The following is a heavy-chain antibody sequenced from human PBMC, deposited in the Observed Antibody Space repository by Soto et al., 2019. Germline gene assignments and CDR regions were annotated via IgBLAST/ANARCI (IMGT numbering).Heavy chain of an antibody. CDR1: GFTFSGSA. CDR2: IRSKANSYAT. CDR3: TRSKDTASEPWDYFDY. J-gene: IGHJ4*02. V-gene: IGHV3-73*01. Sequence: GGSLRLSCAASGFTFSGSAMHWVRQASGKGLEWVGRIRSKANSYATAYAASVKGRFTISRDDSKNTAYLQMNSLKTEDTAVYYCTRSKDTASEPWDYFDYWGQGTLVTVSS. D-gene: IGHD5-18*01.